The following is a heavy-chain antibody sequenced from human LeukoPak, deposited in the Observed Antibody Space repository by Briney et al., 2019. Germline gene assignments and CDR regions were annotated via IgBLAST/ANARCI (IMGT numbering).Heavy chain of an antibody. V-gene: IGHV3-23*01. CDR1: GFTFSSYG. J-gene: IGHJ4*02. D-gene: IGHD3-10*01. CDR3: ARVRDGSGSYWYYFDY. CDR2: ISGSGGST. Sequence: PGGSLRLSCAASGFTFSSYGMSWVRRAPGKGLEWVSAISGSGGSTYYADSVKGRFTISRDNSKNTLYLQMNSLRAEDTAVYYCARVRDGSGSYWYYFDYWGQGTLVTVSS.